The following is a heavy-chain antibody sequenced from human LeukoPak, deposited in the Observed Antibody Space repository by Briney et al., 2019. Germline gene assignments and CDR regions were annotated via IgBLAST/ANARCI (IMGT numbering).Heavy chain of an antibody. CDR2: LYSTGST. Sequence: SETLSLTCTVSGGSISSGSYYWSWIRQPAGKGLEWLGHLYSTGSTNCNPSLKSRVTISLDTSKNQFSLKLNSVTAADAAVYYCARCTSTSCYNFDYWGQGTLVTVSS. D-gene: IGHD2-2*02. J-gene: IGHJ4*02. V-gene: IGHV4-61*09. CDR1: GGSISSGSYY. CDR3: ARCTSTSCYNFDY.